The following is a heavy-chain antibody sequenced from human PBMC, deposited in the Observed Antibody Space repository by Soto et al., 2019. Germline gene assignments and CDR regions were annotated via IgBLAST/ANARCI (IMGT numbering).Heavy chain of an antibody. CDR1: GDSIDNYY. CDR3: ARQYSFGSETFFTHDY. CDR2: IYSSGYT. D-gene: IGHD2-21*01. J-gene: IGHJ4*02. V-gene: IGHV4-59*08. Sequence: SETLSLTCSVSGDSIDNYYWNWFRQPPGGGLEWIAYIYSSGYTTFNPSLKSRVTISVDTYKNQFSLKLNSVTAADTAVYFCARQYSFGSETFFTHDYRGQRFLVIVSA.